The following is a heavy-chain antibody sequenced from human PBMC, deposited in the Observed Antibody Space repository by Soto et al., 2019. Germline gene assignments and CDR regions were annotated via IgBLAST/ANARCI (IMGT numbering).Heavy chain of an antibody. CDR2: INPNSGGT. CDR1: GYTFTGYY. V-gene: IGHV1-2*02. J-gene: IGHJ5*02. CDR3: ARVHGSGSYPWFDP. Sequence: ASVKVSCKASGYTFTGYYMHWVRQAPGQGLEWMGWINPNSGGTNYAQKFQGRVTMTRDTSISTAYMELSRLRSDDTAVYYCARVHGSGSYPWFDPWGQGTLVTVSS. D-gene: IGHD3-10*01.